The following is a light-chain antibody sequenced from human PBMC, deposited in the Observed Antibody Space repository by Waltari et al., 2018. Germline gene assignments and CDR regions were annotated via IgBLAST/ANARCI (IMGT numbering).Light chain of an antibody. J-gene: IGKJ1*01. CDR2: RAT. V-gene: IGKV1-39*01. CDR1: QTISDD. CDR3: QQSYSTLMWT. Sequence: DIQMTPSPSSLAASVGARVTITCRASQTISDDLAWYQQKPGKAPNVLIYRATRLQSGVPSRFSGSGSGTAFTLTISGLQPEDFATYYCQQSYSTLMWTFGQGTKVELK.